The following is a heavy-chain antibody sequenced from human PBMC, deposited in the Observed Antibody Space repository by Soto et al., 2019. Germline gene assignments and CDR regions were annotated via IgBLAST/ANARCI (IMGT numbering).Heavy chain of an antibody. V-gene: IGHV3-21*01. CDR3: ARRGITIFGVVPYGMDV. D-gene: IGHD3-3*01. Sequence: PGGSLRLSCAASGFTFSGYIMNWVRQSPGKGLEWVSSISSSSSYIYYADSVKGRFTISRDNAKNSLYLQMNSLRAEDTAVYYCARRGITIFGVVPYGMDVWGQGTTVTVSS. CDR1: GFTFSGYI. CDR2: ISSSSSYI. J-gene: IGHJ6*02.